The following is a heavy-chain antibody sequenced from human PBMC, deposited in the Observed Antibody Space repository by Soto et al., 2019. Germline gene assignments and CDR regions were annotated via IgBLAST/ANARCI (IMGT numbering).Heavy chain of an antibody. D-gene: IGHD6-13*01. CDR3: AKVDRAAGTPSTGYFDY. CDR2: ISGSGGST. CDR1: GFTFSSYA. V-gene: IGHV3-23*01. Sequence: GGSLRLSCAASGFTFSSYAMSWVRQAPGKGLEWVSAISGSGGSTYYADSVKGRFTISRDNSKNTLYLQMNSLRAEDTAVYYCAKVDRAAGTPSTGYFDYWGQGTLVTVSS. J-gene: IGHJ4*02.